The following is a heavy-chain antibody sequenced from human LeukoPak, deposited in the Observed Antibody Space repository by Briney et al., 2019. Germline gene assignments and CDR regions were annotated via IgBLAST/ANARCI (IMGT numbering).Heavy chain of an antibody. Sequence: SETLSLTCTVSGGSISSYYWSWIRQPAGKGLEWIGRIYTSGSTNYNPSLKSRVTMSVDTSKNQFSLKLSSVTAADTAVYYCAREVVPAASGDWFDPWGQGTLVTVSS. V-gene: IGHV4-4*07. CDR1: GGSISSYY. D-gene: IGHD2-2*01. CDR2: IYTSGST. J-gene: IGHJ5*02. CDR3: AREVVPAASGDWFDP.